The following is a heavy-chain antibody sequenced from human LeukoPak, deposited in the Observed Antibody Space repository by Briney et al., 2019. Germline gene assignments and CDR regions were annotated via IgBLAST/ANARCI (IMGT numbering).Heavy chain of an antibody. Sequence: PGGSLRLSCAASGFTFSAYWMHWVRPAPGKGLVWVSRINSDGFSITYADSVKGRFTISRDNAKNTLYLHMNSLRGEDTAVYYCARFYGGSAFDIWGQGTMVTVSS. CDR3: ARFYGGSAFDI. CDR2: INSDGFSI. CDR1: GFTFSAYW. V-gene: IGHV3-74*01. J-gene: IGHJ3*02. D-gene: IGHD3-16*01.